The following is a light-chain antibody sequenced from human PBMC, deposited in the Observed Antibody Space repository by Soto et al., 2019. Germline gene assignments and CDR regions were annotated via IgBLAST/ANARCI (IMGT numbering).Light chain of an antibody. CDR1: QPVLRSSNNKNH. CDR2: WAS. J-gene: IGKJ5*01. V-gene: IGKV4-1*01. Sequence: DIVMTQSPASLTVSLGESATINCKASQPVLRSSNNKNHLAWYQQKPAQSPKMLISWASTRESGVPDRFSGSGSGTEFTLTISSLQAEDAAVYYCQQYYDVPVTFGQGTRPEIK. CDR3: QQYYDVPVT.